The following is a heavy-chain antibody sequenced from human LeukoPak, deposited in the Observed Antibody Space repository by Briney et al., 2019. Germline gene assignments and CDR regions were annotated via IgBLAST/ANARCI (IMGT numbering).Heavy chain of an antibody. CDR2: INGDASST. V-gene: IGHV3-74*01. D-gene: IGHD5-18*01. Sequence: GGSLRLSCAAPGLTLSGYWMHWVRQAPGKGLVWVSRINGDASSTSYADSVKGRFTISRDNAKSTLYLQMNSLRVEDTAVYYCARARGNTYGYFEYWGQGTLATVSS. CDR1: GLTLSGYW. CDR3: ARARGNTYGYFEY. J-gene: IGHJ4*02.